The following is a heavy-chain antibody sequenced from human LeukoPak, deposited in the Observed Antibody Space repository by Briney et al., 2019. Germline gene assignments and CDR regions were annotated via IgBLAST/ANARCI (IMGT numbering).Heavy chain of an antibody. V-gene: IGHV3-11*04. Sequence: GGSLRLSCAASGFTFSDYYMSWIRQAPGKGLEWVSYISSSGSTICYADSVKGRFTISRDNAKNSLYLQMNSLRAEDTAVYYCARVARYSSTNLGYYMDVWGKGTTVTVSS. CDR2: ISSSGSTI. J-gene: IGHJ6*03. D-gene: IGHD6-13*01. CDR3: ARVARYSSTNLGYYMDV. CDR1: GFTFSDYY.